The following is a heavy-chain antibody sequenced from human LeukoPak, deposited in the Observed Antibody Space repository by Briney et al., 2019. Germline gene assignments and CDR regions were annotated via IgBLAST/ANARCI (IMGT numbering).Heavy chain of an antibody. CDR3: AQDRAAASYYYYYMHL. CDR2: ISWDGGST. Sequence: GGSLRLSCAAAGSTFANYAMHWIRQAPGKGLEWVSLISWDGGSTYYADSVKGRFTISRDNSKNSLYLQMNSLIAEDTALYYCAQDRAAASYYYYYMHLWAKETTVPVSS. CDR1: GSTFANYA. J-gene: IGHJ6*03. V-gene: IGHV3-43D*03. D-gene: IGHD6-13*01.